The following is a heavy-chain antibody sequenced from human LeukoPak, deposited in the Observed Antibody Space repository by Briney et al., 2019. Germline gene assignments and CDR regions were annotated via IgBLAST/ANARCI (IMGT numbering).Heavy chain of an antibody. V-gene: IGHV3-74*03. CDR2: INGDGRSI. CDR1: GLTFSSHW. J-gene: IGHJ4*02. Sequence: GGSLRLSCASSGLTFSSHWMHWVRHVPGKGLVWDSSINGDGRSITDADSVKGRFTLSRDNAKNTLCLQMDSLRAEDTALYYCARDRPDGRTSFDYWGLGTLVTVSS. CDR3: ARDRPDGRTSFDY. D-gene: IGHD1-14*01.